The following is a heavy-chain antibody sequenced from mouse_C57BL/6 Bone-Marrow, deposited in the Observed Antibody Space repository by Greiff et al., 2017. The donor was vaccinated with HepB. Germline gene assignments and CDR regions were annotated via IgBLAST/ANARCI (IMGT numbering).Heavy chain of an antibody. CDR3: TREGYYNDY. D-gene: IGHD2-12*01. V-gene: IGHV5-9-1*02. Sequence: EVKVEESGEGLVKPGGSLKLSCAASGFTFSSYAMSWVRQTPEKRLEWVAYISSGGDYIYYADTVKGRFTISRDNARNTLYLQMSSLKSEDTAMYYCTREGYYNDYWGQGTTLTVSS. CDR2: ISSGGDYI. J-gene: IGHJ2*01. CDR1: GFTFSSYA.